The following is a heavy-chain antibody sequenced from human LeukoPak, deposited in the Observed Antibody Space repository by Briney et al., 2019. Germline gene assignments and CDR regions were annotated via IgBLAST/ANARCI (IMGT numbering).Heavy chain of an antibody. CDR2: ISYDGSNK. CDR1: GFTFSSYA. V-gene: IGHV3-30-3*01. J-gene: IGHJ4*02. CDR3: ARDFNEYSSGWYSDY. D-gene: IGHD6-19*01. Sequence: PGGSLRLSCAASGFTFSSYAMHWVRQAPGKGLEWVAVISYDGSNKYYADFVKGRFTISRDNSKNTLYLQMNSLRAEDTAVYYCARDFNEYSSGWYSDYWGQGTLVTVSS.